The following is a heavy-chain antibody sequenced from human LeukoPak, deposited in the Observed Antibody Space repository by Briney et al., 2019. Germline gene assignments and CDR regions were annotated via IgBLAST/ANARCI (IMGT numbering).Heavy chain of an antibody. V-gene: IGHV3-30*18. CDR2: ISYDGSNK. D-gene: IGHD3-22*01. Sequence: GGSLGLSCAASGFTFSSYGMHWVRQAPGKGLEWVAVISYDGSNKYYADSVKGRFTISRDNSKNTLYLQMNSLRAEDTAVYYCAKDIYDSSAGAFDIWGQGTMVTVSS. CDR1: GFTFSSYG. J-gene: IGHJ3*02. CDR3: AKDIYDSSAGAFDI.